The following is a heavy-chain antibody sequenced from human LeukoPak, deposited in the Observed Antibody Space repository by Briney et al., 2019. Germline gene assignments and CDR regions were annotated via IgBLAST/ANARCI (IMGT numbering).Heavy chain of an antibody. Sequence: SETLSLTCTISAGSITNYYWSWIRQPPGKGLEWIGYGDYTGSAKYNPSLKSRVTMSVDTSKRQFSLKLTSVTAADTAVYYCARIGLLGHSSGGSAYSGGFDYWGQGTLVTVSS. D-gene: IGHD2-15*01. V-gene: IGHV4-59*01. CDR2: GDYTGSA. CDR1: AGSITNYY. CDR3: ARIGLLGHSSGGSAYSGGFDY. J-gene: IGHJ4*02.